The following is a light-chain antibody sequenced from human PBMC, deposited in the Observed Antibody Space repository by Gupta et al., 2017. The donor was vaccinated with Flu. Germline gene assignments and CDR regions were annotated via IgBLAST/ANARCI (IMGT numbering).Light chain of an antibody. CDR2: EAS. Sequence: IQMTQSPSTLSASVGDKVTVTCRASHSVYSSLAWYQHKPGKAPKLLIYEASSLESGVPSRFSGSGSGTEFALTITSLQPEDFATYYCQQYRYFWTFGPGTKVEIK. J-gene: IGKJ1*01. V-gene: IGKV1-5*03. CDR1: HSVYSS. CDR3: QQYRYFWT.